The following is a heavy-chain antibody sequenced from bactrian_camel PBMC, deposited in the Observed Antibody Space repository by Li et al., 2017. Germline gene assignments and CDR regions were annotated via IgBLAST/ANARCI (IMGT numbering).Heavy chain of an antibody. V-gene: IGHV3S53*01. J-gene: IGHJ6*01. Sequence: QVQLVESGGGLVQPGGSLRLSCAASGDTREYCIGWIRQTSGKARELVATISRTGSTYFADSVKGRFTISRDNAKNTVNLQMHSLKPEDAAVYYCAAGYMLVGGENDCASGAALDGGDYTWSQGTQVTVS. D-gene: IGHD3*01. CDR3: AAGYMLVGGENDCASGAALDGGDYT. CDR1: GDTREYC. CDR2: ISRTGST.